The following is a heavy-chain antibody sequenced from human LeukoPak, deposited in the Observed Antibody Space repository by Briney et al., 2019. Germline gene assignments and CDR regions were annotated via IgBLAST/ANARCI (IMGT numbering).Heavy chain of an antibody. CDR3: ARVGRVPAAIRPYYYYYYMDV. D-gene: IGHD2-2*02. Sequence: GGSLRLSCAASGFTFSSYAMSWVRQAPGKGLEWVANIKQDGSEKYYVDSVKGRFTISRDNAKNSLYLQMNSLRAEDTAVYYCARVGRVPAAIRPYYYYYYMDVWGKGTTVTVSS. J-gene: IGHJ6*03. CDR1: GFTFSSYA. CDR2: IKQDGSEK. V-gene: IGHV3-7*01.